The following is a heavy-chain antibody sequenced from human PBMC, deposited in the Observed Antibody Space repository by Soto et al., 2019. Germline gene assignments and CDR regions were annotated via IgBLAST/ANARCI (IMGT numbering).Heavy chain of an antibody. CDR1: GFTVSSNY. CDR3: ARGPKYNWNYLSY. CDR2: IYSGGST. D-gene: IGHD1-20*01. V-gene: IGHV3-66*01. J-gene: IGHJ4*02. Sequence: HPGWSLRLSCAASGFTVSSNYMSWVRQAPGKGLEWVSVIYSGGSTYYADSVKGRFTISRDNSKNTLYLQMNSLRAEDTAVYYCARGPKYNWNYLSYWGQGTLVTVSS.